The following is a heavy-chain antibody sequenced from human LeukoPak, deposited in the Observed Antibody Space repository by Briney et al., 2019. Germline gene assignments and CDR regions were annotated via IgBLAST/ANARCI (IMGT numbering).Heavy chain of an antibody. CDR1: GFIFRNFA. J-gene: IGHJ4*02. CDR2: VHGRT. Sequence: GGSLRLSCAASGFIFRNFAMGWVRQAPGKGLEWVSTVHGRTYYADSVKGRFTISRDDSRSTLYLQMDNLRAEDTAVYYCAKDQTGDGYNSIWGQGTLVTVSS. D-gene: IGHD5-24*01. CDR3: AKDQTGDGYNSI. V-gene: IGHV3-23*01.